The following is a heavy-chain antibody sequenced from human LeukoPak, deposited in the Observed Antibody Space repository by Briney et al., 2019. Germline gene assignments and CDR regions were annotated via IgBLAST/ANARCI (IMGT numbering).Heavy chain of an antibody. D-gene: IGHD1-26*01. CDR3: ARDSSGGSYLDV. V-gene: IGHV3-23*01. J-gene: IGHJ6*02. Sequence: GGSLRLSCAAYGFTFRTYDMSWVRQTPGKGLEWVSVVGSAASTYYADSVKGRFTISRDNSKNTVYLQMNSLRVEDTAVYYCARDSSGGSYLDVWGQGATVTVSS. CDR1: GFTFRTYD. CDR2: VGSAAST.